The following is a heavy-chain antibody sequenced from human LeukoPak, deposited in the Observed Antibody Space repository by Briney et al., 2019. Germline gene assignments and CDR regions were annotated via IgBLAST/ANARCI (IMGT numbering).Heavy chain of an antibody. D-gene: IGHD3-9*01. J-gene: IGHJ4*02. Sequence: GGFLRLSCAASGFTFSSYGMHWVRQAPGKGLEWVAVISYDGSNKYYADSVRGRFTISRDNSKNTLYLQMNSLRAEDTAVYYCAKGLRYFDWLSSVDYWGQGTLVTVSS. V-gene: IGHV3-30*18. CDR2: ISYDGSNK. CDR1: GFTFSSYG. CDR3: AKGLRYFDWLSSVDY.